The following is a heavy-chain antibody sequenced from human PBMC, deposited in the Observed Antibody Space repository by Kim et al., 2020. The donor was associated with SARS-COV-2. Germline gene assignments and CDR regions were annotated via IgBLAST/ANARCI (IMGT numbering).Heavy chain of an antibody. CDR2: IYYSGST. D-gene: IGHD3-10*01. V-gene: IGHV4-31*03. Sequence: SETLSLTCTVSGGSISSGGYYWSWIRQHPGKRLEWIGYIYYSGSTYYNPSLKSRVTISVDTSKNQFSLKLSSVTAADTAVYYCAREFNYYGSGSYSYDAFDIWGQGTMVTVSS. CDR3: AREFNYYGSGSYSYDAFDI. CDR1: GGSISSGGYY. J-gene: IGHJ3*02.